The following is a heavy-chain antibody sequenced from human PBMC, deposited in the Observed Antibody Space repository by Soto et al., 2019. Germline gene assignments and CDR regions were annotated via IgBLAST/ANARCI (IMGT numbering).Heavy chain of an antibody. V-gene: IGHV4-39*01. CDR3: ARHTPAISISDH. CDR1: GGSMSSSSYY. CDR2: IYYSGST. Sequence: SETLSLTCTVSGGSMSSSSYYGGWIRQPPGKGLEWIGSIYYSGSTYYNPSLKSRVTISVDTSKNQFSLKLSSVTAADTAVYYCARHTPAISISDHWGQGTLVTVSS. D-gene: IGHD3-3*01. J-gene: IGHJ4*02.